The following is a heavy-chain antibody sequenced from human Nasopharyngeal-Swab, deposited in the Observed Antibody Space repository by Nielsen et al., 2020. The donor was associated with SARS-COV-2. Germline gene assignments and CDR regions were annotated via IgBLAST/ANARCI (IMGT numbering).Heavy chain of an antibody. D-gene: IGHD3-22*01. CDR3: ARDRADSSLYYMDV. CDR2: IKQDGSEK. V-gene: IGHV3-7*03. Sequence: AGSLRLSCAASGFTFSSYWMSWVRQAPGKGLEWVANIKQDGSEKYYVDSVKGRFTISRDNAKNSLYLQMNSLRAEDTAVYYCARDRADSSLYYMDVWGKGTTVTVSS. J-gene: IGHJ6*03. CDR1: GFTFSSYW.